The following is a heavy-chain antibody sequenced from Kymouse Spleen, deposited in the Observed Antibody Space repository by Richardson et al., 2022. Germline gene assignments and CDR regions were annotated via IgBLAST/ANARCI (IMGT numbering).Heavy chain of an antibody. J-gene: IGHJ6*02. Sequence: QVQLQESGPGLVKPSQTLSLTCTVSGGSISSGGYYWSWIRQHPGKGLEWIGYIYYSGSTYYNPSLKSRVTISVDTSKNQFSLKLSSVTAADTAVYYCARDYSGSYSDYYYYYGMDVWGQGTTVTVSS. CDR2: IYYSGST. D-gene: IGHD1-26*01. V-gene: IGHV4-31*03. CDR3: ARDYSGSYSDYYYYYGMDV. CDR1: GGSISSGGYY.